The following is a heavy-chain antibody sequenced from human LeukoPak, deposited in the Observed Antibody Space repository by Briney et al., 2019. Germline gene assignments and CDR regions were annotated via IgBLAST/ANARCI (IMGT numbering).Heavy chain of an antibody. CDR2: IYYSGST. CDR1: GGSISSSSYY. D-gene: IGHD2-2*02. CDR3: ARQYCSSTSCYIGSRYFDL. Sequence: PSETLSLTCTVSGGSISSSSYYWGWIRQPPGKGLEWIGSIYYSGSTYYNPSLKSRVTISVDTSKNQFSLKLSSVTAADTAVYYCARQYCSSTSCYIGSRYFDLWGRGTLVTVSS. J-gene: IGHJ2*01. V-gene: IGHV4-39*01.